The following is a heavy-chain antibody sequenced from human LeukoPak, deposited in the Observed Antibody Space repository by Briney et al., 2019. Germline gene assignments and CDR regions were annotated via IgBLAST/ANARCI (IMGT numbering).Heavy chain of an antibody. D-gene: IGHD5-12*01. CDR2: IKSDGSST. CDR1: GFTFSTFW. J-gene: IGHJ4*02. V-gene: IGHV3-74*01. CDR3: ARDRGYTQDY. Sequence: GGSLRLSCAASGFTFSTFWMHWVRQAPGKGLVWVSHIKSDGSSTSYADSVKGRFTISRDNAKNTLYLQMNSQRAEDTAVYYCARDRGYTQDYWGQGTLVTVSS.